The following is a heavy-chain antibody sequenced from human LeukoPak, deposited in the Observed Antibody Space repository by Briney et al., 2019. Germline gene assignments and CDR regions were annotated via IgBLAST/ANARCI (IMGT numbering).Heavy chain of an antibody. CDR2: ISSASGTK. CDR1: GFTFNSYS. J-gene: IGHJ4*02. V-gene: IGHV3-48*01. D-gene: IGHD6-6*01. CDR3: ASVEYTNSPGH. Sequence: GWSLRLSCVASGFTFNSYSMNWVRQAPGKGLEWVSYISSASGTKEYADSVKGRFTISRDNAKNSLFLQMDSLRAQDTAIYYCASVEYTNSPGHGGMGTLVTVSS.